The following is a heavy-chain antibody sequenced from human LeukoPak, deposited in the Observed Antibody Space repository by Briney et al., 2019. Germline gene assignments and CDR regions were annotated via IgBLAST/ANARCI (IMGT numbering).Heavy chain of an antibody. J-gene: IGHJ4*02. CDR2: IKQDGSEK. V-gene: IGHV3-7*04. CDR1: EFTFSRYW. Sequence: PRGALRLSCAASEFTFSRYWMSWVRQAPGKGLEWVANIKQDGSEKYYVDSVKGRFTISRDNAKNSLYLQMNSLRAEDTAVYYCAKDTAMDYWGQGTLVTVSS. D-gene: IGHD5-18*01. CDR3: AKDTAMDY.